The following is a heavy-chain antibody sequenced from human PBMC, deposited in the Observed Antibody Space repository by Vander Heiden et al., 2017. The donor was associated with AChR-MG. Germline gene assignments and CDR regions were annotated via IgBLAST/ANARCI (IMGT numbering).Heavy chain of an antibody. Sequence: VLLLESGGDLVQPGGSLRLSRAAPGFALSTYAITWPHQAPGKGLDWVPTVIIRCSTTYYADAVKGRFTVSRDNSKNTLYLQMNSLGAEDTAIYYCAKDDGASGKDPFDFWGQGTLVTVSS. CDR3: AKDDGASGKDPFDF. J-gene: IGHJ3*01. D-gene: IGHD3-10*01. CDR2: VIIRCSTT. CDR1: GFALSTYA. V-gene: IGHV3-23*01.